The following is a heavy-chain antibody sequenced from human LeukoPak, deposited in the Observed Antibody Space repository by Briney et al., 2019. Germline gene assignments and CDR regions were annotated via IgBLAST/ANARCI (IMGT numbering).Heavy chain of an antibody. CDR1: GGSFSGYY. D-gene: IGHD3-3*01. CDR2: INHSGST. Sequence: SETLSLTCAVYGGSFSGYYWSWIRQPPGKGLEWLGEINHSGSTNYNPSLKSRVTISVDTSQNQFSLKLSSVTAADTAVYYCARGGRSGNFWSGYYPFGYWGQGTLVTVSS. V-gene: IGHV4-34*01. J-gene: IGHJ4*02. CDR3: ARGGRSGNFWSGYYPFGY.